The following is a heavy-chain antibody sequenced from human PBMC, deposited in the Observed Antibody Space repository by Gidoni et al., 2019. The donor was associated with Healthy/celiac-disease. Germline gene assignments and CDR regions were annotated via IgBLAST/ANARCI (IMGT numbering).Heavy chain of an antibody. CDR1: GFTVSRYG. Sequence: QVQLVESGGGVVQSGRVLIPSCAASGFTVSRYGMHWVGQFPGKGLVWVAVIWYDGSNEYYADSVKGRFTISRDNSKNTLYLQMNSLRAEDTAVYYCARGSGGVVVPGRFDYWGQGTLVTVSS. J-gene: IGHJ4*02. V-gene: IGHV3-33*01. CDR2: IWYDGSNE. D-gene: IGHD2-15*01. CDR3: ARGSGGVVVPGRFDY.